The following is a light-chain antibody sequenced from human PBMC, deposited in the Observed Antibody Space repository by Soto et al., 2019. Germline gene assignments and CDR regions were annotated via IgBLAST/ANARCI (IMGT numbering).Light chain of an antibody. CDR1: QGLGVW. Sequence: DIQMTQSPSSVSASVGDRVTITCRASQGLGVWLGWYQQKPGKAPQLLIFGSSGLQTGVPSRFSGSGSGTDFTLTISSLQPEDFANYYCQQAYSFPLTFGGGTKVDIK. CDR3: QQAYSFPLT. CDR2: GSS. V-gene: IGKV1-12*01. J-gene: IGKJ4*01.